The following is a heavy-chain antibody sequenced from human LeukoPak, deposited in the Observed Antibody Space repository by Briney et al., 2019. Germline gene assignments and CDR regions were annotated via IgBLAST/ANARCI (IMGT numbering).Heavy chain of an antibody. Sequence: ASVNVSCKASGYTFTSYYMHWVRQAPGQGLEWMGIINPSGGSTSYAQKFQGRVTMTRDTSTSTVYMELSSLRSEDTAVYYCARESYSSSPSPTQFDYWGQGTLVTVSS. CDR2: INPSGGST. CDR3: ARESYSSSPSPTQFDY. V-gene: IGHV1-46*01. D-gene: IGHD6-6*01. J-gene: IGHJ4*02. CDR1: GYTFTSYY.